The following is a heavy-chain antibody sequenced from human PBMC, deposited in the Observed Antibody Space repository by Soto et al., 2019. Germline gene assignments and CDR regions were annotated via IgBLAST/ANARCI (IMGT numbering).Heavy chain of an antibody. V-gene: IGHV3-48*02. CDR3: ARGLPYYYDSSGRSDY. CDR1: GFTFSSYS. CDR2: ISSSSSTI. J-gene: IGHJ4*02. D-gene: IGHD3-22*01. Sequence: EVQLVESGGGLVQPGGSLRLSCAASGFTFSSYSMNWVRQAPGKGLEWVSYISSSSSTIYYADSVKGRFTISRDNAKTSLYLQMNSLRDEDTAVYYCARGLPYYYDSSGRSDYWGQGTLVTVSS.